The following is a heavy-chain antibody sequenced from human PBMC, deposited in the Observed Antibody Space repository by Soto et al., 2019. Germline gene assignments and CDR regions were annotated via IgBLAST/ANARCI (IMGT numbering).Heavy chain of an antibody. CDR1: GGTFSSYA. D-gene: IGHD5-18*01. V-gene: IGHV1-69*13. CDR2: IIPIFGTA. CDR3: ARDLGDTAMGKYYYYGMDV. J-gene: IGHJ6*02. Sequence: SVKVSCKASGGTFSSYAISWVRQAPGQGLEWMGGIIPIFGTANYAQKFQGRVTITADESTSTAYMELSSLRSEDTAVYYCARDLGDTAMGKYYYYGMDVWGQGTTVTVS.